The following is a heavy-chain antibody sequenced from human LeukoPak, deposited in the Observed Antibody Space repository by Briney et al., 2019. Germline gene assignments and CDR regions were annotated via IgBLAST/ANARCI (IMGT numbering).Heavy chain of an antibody. CDR3: ARGYPAMVTSFDY. V-gene: IGHV4-34*01. J-gene: IGHJ4*02. CDR2: INHSGST. D-gene: IGHD5-18*01. CDR1: GGSINNYY. Sequence: KSSETLSLTCTVSGGSINNYYWSWIRQPPGKGLEWIGEINHSGSTNYNPSLKSRVTISVDTSKNQFSLKLSSVTAADTAVYYCARGYPAMVTSFDYWGQGTLVTVSS.